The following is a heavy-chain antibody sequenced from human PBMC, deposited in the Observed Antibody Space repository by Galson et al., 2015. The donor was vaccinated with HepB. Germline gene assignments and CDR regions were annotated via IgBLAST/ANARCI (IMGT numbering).Heavy chain of an antibody. CDR1: GFTSNRYT. Sequence: SLRLSCAASGFTSNRYTMHWVRQAPGKGLEWVSSIGYSDNNYIYYADSLRGRITISRDNAKNSLYLEMSSLRVEDTAVYYCAKERGKFGNPQDFDSWGQGTLVTVSS. V-gene: IGHV3-21*01. CDR2: IGYSDNNYI. D-gene: IGHD3-10*01. J-gene: IGHJ4*02. CDR3: AKERGKFGNPQDFDS.